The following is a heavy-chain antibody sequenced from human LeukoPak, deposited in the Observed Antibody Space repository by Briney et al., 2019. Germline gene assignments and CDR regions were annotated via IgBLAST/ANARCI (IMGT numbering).Heavy chain of an antibody. V-gene: IGHV4-39*01. CDR3: ASPTLEYSSSLGDY. Sequence: PSETLSLTCTVSGGSISSSSYYWGWIRQPPGKGLEWIGSIYYSGSTYYNPSLKSRVTISVDTSKNQFSLKLSSVTAADTAVYYCASPTLEYSSSLGDYWGQGTLVTVSP. J-gene: IGHJ4*02. CDR2: IYYSGST. D-gene: IGHD6-6*01. CDR1: GGSISSSSYY.